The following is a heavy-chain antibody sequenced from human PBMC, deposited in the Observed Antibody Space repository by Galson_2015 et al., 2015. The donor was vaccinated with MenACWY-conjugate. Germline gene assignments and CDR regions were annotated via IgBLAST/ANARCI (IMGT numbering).Heavy chain of an antibody. Sequence: SHWMSWVRQAPGKGLEWVANIKQDGSEKNYVDSVKGRFTISRDNAKNSLYLQMNSLRAEDTALYYCARNGRDFDAWGQGILVTVSS. V-gene: IGHV3-7*03. D-gene: IGHD1-26*01. J-gene: IGHJ5*02. CDR1: SHW. CDR3: ARNGRDFDA. CDR2: IKQDGSEK.